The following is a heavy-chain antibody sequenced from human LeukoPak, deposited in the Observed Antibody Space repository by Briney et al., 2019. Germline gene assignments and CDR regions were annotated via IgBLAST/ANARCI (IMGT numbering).Heavy chain of an antibody. CDR2: ISGSGGST. V-gene: IGHV3-23*01. Sequence: GGTLRLSCAASGFTFSSYGMSWVRQAPGKGLEWVSAISGSGGSTYYADSVKGRFTISRDNSKNTVYLQMNSLRPEDTALYYCAKDWRWLVDYWGQGTLVTVSS. CDR3: AKDWRWLVDY. J-gene: IGHJ4*02. CDR1: GFTFSSYG. D-gene: IGHD6-19*01.